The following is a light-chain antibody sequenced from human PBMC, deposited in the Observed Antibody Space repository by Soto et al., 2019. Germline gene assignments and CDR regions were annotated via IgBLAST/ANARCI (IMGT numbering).Light chain of an antibody. Sequence: EIVLTQSPGTLSLSPCEGAALSWRASQSVSSSYLAWYQQKPGQAPRLLIYGASSRATGIPDRFSGSGSGTDFTLTISRLEPEDFAVYYCQQYGSSTGTFGQGTKVDIK. CDR3: QQYGSSTGT. V-gene: IGKV3-20*01. J-gene: IGKJ1*01. CDR2: GAS. CDR1: QSVSSSY.